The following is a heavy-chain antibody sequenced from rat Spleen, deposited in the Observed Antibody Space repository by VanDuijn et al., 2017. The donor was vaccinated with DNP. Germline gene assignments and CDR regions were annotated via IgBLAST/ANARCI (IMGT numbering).Heavy chain of an antibody. J-gene: IGHJ4*01. Sequence: EVKLVESGGGLVQPGRSLKLSCVASGFNFNDYWMGWVRQAPGKGLEWIAEINKDSRTIKYSPYLKDKLTISRDNVQNTLYLEMSKLGSEDTATYYCARHRTIMPYYYVMDAWGQGASVTVSS. CDR1: GFNFNDYW. CDR3: ARHRTIMPYYYVMDA. CDR2: INKDSRTI. V-gene: IGHV4-2*01. D-gene: IGHD1-12*01.